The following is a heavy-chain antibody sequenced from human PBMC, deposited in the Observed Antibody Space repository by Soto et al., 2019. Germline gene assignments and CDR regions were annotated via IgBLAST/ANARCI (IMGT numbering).Heavy chain of an antibody. V-gene: IGHV3-53*01. Sequence: PGGSLRLSCAASGFTVSSTYMTWVRQAPGKGLEWVSLLQSGGSTYYADSVKGRFTISRDNSKNTLYLQMNSLRAEDTAVYYCARRKGIAARYYYYYYGMDVWGQGTTVTVSS. D-gene: IGHD6-6*01. CDR3: ARRKGIAARYYYYYYGMDV. J-gene: IGHJ6*02. CDR2: LQSGGST. CDR1: GFTVSSTY.